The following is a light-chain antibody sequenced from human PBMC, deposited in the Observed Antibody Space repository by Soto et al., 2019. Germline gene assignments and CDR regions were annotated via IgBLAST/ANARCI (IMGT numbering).Light chain of an antibody. CDR1: QTLGRNS. V-gene: IGKV3D-20*02. Sequence: LVLTQSPGTLSLSPGERATLSCRASQTLGRNSLAWYQQRPGQAPRLLIYSASSRPPGIPDRFSGSGSGTDFTLTISSLEPEDFAVYYCQQRSNWPRTFGQGTKVDIK. CDR2: SAS. CDR3: QQRSNWPRT. J-gene: IGKJ1*01.